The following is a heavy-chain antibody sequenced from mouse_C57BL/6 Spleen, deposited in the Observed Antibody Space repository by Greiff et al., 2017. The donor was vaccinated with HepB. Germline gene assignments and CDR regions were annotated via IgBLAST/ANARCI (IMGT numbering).Heavy chain of an antibody. D-gene: IGHD1-1*01. CDR3: ARHEDRYYGSSPSWFAY. CDR2: FYPGSGSI. CDR1: GYTFTEYT. J-gene: IGHJ3*01. V-gene: IGHV1-62-2*01. Sequence: VQLQQSGAELVKPGASVKLSCKASGYTFTEYTIHWVKQRSGQGLEWIGWFYPGSGSIKYNEKFKDKATLTADKSSSTVYMELSRLTSEVSAVYFCARHEDRYYGSSPSWFAYWGQGTLVTVSA.